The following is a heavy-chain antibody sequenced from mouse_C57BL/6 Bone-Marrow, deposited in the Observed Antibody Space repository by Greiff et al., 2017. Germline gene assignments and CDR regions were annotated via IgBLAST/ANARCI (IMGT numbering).Heavy chain of an antibody. D-gene: IGHD1-3*01. CDR1: GYTFTSYG. J-gene: IGHJ4*01. CDR2: IYPRSGNT. CDR3: ARGAQAKFNFYYAMDY. Sequence: QVHVKQSGAELARPGASVKLSCKASGYTFTSYGISWVKQSTGQGLEWIGEIYPRSGNTYYNEKFKGKATLTADKSSSTAYMELRSLTSEDSAVYFCARGAQAKFNFYYAMDYWGQGTSVTVSS. V-gene: IGHV1-81*01.